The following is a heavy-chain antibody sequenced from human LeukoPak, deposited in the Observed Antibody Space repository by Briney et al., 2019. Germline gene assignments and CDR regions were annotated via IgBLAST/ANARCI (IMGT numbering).Heavy chain of an antibody. CDR1: GYTFTSYD. Sequence: ASVRVSCKASGYTFTSYDINWVRQATGQGLEWMGWMNPNSGNTGYAQKFQGRVTMTRNTSISTAYMELSSLRSEDTAVYYCARVPLLRRFDPWGQGTLVIVSS. CDR2: MNPNSGNT. V-gene: IGHV1-8*01. J-gene: IGHJ5*02. CDR3: ARVPLLRRFDP.